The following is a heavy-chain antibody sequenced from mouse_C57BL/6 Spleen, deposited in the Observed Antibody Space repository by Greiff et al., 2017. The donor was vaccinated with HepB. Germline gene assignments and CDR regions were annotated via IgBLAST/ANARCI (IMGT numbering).Heavy chain of an antibody. Sequence: QVHVKQSGAELVKPGASVKLSCKASGYTFTSYWMQWVKQRPGQGLEWIGEIDPSDSYTNYNQKFKGKATLTVDTSSSTAYMQLSSLTSEDSAVYYCARRYYGSSPLDYWGQGTTLTVSS. CDR3: ARRYYGSSPLDY. J-gene: IGHJ2*01. CDR2: IDPSDSYT. CDR1: GYTFTSYW. V-gene: IGHV1-50*01. D-gene: IGHD1-1*01.